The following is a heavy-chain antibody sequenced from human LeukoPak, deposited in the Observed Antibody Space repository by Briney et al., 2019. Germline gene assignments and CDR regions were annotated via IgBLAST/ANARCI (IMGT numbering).Heavy chain of an antibody. CDR3: ARAAWDY. CDR1: GFTFSRNW. Sequence: PGGSLRLSCVGSGFTFSRNWMTWVRQAPGKGLEWVANIKQDGSETFYGDSVKGRFTISRDNAKNSLYLQMNSLRAEDTAVYYCARAAWDYWGQGTLVTVSS. J-gene: IGHJ4*02. CDR2: IKQDGSET. V-gene: IGHV3-7*01.